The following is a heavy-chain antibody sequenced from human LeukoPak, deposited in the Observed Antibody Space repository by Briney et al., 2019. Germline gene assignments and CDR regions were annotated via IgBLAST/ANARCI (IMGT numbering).Heavy chain of an antibody. CDR3: AGVGAHLYY. V-gene: IGHV4-61*01. Sequence: SETLSLTCTVSGGSLNSGSSYWSWMRQPPGKALEWNGYISDSGISSDNPSHQSRVHISVATSKNQFSQKLSSVSASVTAVYYCAGVGAHLYYWGQGTLVSVSS. J-gene: IGHJ4*02. CDR2: ISDSGIS. D-gene: IGHD2-15*01. CDR1: GGSLNSGSSY.